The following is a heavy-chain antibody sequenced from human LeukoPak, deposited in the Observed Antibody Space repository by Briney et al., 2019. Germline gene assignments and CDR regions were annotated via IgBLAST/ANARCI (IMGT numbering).Heavy chain of an antibody. CDR1: EFTSSSYE. CDR2: ISSSGSTI. Sequence: GGSLRLSCEASEFTSSSYERNWVRQAPGKGLEWVSYISSSGSTIYYADSVKGRFTISRDNAKNSLYLQMNSLRAEDTAAYYCARRSRWGQGTLVTVSS. V-gene: IGHV3-48*03. J-gene: IGHJ4*02. CDR3: ARRSR.